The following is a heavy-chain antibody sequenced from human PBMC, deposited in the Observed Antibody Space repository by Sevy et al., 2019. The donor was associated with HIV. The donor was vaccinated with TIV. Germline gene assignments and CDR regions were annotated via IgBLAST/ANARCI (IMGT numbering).Heavy chain of an antibody. Sequence: SETLSLTCTVSGGSISSSYWSWIRQPPGKGLEWIGYIFHTGSTTYNPSLKSRVTISLDTSKSQFSLKLNSVTAADTAVLYCARALSDYVWGSYRYGGRYFDLWGRSTLVTVSS. V-gene: IGHV4-59*13. CDR2: IFHTGST. CDR1: GGSISSSY. D-gene: IGHD3-16*02. CDR3: ARALSDYVWGSYRYGGRYFDL. J-gene: IGHJ2*01.